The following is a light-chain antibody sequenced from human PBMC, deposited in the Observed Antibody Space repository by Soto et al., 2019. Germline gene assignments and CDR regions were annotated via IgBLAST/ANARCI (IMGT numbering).Light chain of an antibody. CDR2: GAS. CDR1: QSVSSSY. J-gene: IGKJ2*01. V-gene: IGKV3-20*01. CDR3: QQYGRSPYT. Sequence: EIVLTQSPGTLSLSPGERATLSCRASQSVSSSYLAWYQQKPGQAPRLVIYGASSRATGIPDRFSGSGSGTDFTLTISRLEPEDFAVYYCQQYGRSPYTFGQGTKLELK.